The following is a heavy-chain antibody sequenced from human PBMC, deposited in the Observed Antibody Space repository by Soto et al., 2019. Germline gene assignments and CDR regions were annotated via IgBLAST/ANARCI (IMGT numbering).Heavy chain of an antibody. J-gene: IGHJ4*02. V-gene: IGHV4-59*08. CDR2: IYYSGST. CDR1: GDSITSHY. CDR3: ARRTWSTWCFDF. Sequence: SETLSLTCSFSGDSITSHYLTWIRQPPGKGLEWIGYIYYSGSTSYNPSLKSRVSISVDTSKNQFSLNLSSMTAADTAVYYCARRTWSTWCFDFWGQGTLVTVSS. D-gene: IGHD6-13*01.